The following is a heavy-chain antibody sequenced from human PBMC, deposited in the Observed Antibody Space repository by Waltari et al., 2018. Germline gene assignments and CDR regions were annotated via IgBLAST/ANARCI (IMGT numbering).Heavy chain of an antibody. J-gene: IGHJ2*01. V-gene: IGHV3-74*01. CDR3: ARAQLTMARNLDL. D-gene: IGHD3-10*01. Sequence: EVQLVESGGGLVQPGGSLGLSCVTSGFTFSSYWMHWVRQVPGKGLVWVSRINSDVSTTSYADSVKGRFTISRDNAKNTLYLQMNSLRADDTSVYYCARAQLTMARNLDLLGRGTLVTVSS. CDR2: INSDVSTT. CDR1: GFTFSSYW.